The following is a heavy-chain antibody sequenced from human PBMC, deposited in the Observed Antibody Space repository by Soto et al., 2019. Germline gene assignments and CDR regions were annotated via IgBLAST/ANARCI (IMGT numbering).Heavy chain of an antibody. J-gene: IGHJ6*02. CDR2: ISAYNGNT. Sequence: QVQLVQSGAEVKKPGASVKVSCKASGYTFTSYGISWVRQAPGQGLEWMGWISAYNGNTNYAQKLQGRVTMTTDTSTRTAYMELRSLRSDDTAVYYCARENIGFGQRDYYYYGMDVWGQGTTVTVSS. CDR1: GYTFTSYG. D-gene: IGHD3-10*01. CDR3: ARENIGFGQRDYYYYGMDV. V-gene: IGHV1-18*01.